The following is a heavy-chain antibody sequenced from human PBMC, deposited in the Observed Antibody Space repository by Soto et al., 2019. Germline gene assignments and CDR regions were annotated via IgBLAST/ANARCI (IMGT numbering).Heavy chain of an antibody. D-gene: IGHD1-26*01. J-gene: IGHJ2*01. V-gene: IGHV3-7*05. Sequence: EVQLVESGGGLVQPGGSLRLSCAASGFTFSSYWMSWVSQAPGKGLEWVANITQDGSEKYDVDSVKARCTISRDNAKNSVYLQMNGLRAEDTAVYYCASTAIVGATRSWYFDLWGRGTLVTVSS. CDR3: ASTAIVGATRSWYFDL. CDR2: ITQDGSEK. CDR1: GFTFSSYW.